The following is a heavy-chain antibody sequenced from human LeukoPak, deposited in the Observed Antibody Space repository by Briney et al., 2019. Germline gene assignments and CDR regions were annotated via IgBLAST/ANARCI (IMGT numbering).Heavy chain of an antibody. Sequence: SETLSLTCTVSGGSISSGSYYWSWIRQPPVKGLEWIGEINHSGSTNYNPSLKSRVTISVDTSKNQFSLKLSSVTAADTAVYYCARSPLYVWGSYRPNAFDIWGQGTMVTVSS. V-gene: IGHV4-39*07. J-gene: IGHJ3*02. D-gene: IGHD3-16*02. CDR3: ARSPLYVWGSYRPNAFDI. CDR2: INHSGST. CDR1: GGSISSGSYY.